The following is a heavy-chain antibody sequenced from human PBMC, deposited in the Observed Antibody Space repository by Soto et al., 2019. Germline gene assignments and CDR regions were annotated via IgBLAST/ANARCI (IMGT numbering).Heavy chain of an antibody. CDR2: INPNSGVT. V-gene: IGHV1-2*04. CDR3: ARESGGATATVDYYYFYMDV. J-gene: IGHJ6*03. Sequence: QVQLVQSGAEVKEPGASVTVSCRASGDRFTDYYMHWVRQAPGQGLEWMGWINPNSGVTKYAQKFQGWVTMTRDTSIRTVYRQLSRLRFDDTAIYYCARESGGATATVDYYYFYMDVWGTGTTVTVSS. CDR1: GDRFTDYY. D-gene: IGHD5-12*01.